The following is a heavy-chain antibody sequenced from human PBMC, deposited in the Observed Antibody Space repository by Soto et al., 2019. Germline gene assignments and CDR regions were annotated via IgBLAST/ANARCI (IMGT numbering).Heavy chain of an antibody. V-gene: IGHV4-34*01. CDR2: INHSGSA. D-gene: IGHD2-15*01. CDR3: ARGLFTVCCYSGGWYF. CDR1: GGFPSGGA. J-gene: IGHJ2*01. Sequence: PSETLSHPSAGSGGFPSGGAKRLFRLPPGKGLEWIGEINHSGSASYNPSLKSRVTISVHTSNSQFSLELSSVTAADTAVYYCARGLFTVCCYSGGWYF.